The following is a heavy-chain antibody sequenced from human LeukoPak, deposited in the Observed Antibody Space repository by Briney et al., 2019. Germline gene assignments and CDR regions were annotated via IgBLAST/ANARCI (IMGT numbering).Heavy chain of an antibody. CDR1: GFSFSSSW. CDR3: AKGFYNDAIFDY. CDR2: MNGDGSVN. Sequence: GESLRLSCAGSGFSFSSSWMYWVRQAPGKGLEWVANMNGDGSVNHYVDSVRGRFTISRDNAKNSLYLQMNSLRAEDTAVFYCAKGFYNDAIFDYWGQGTLVTVSS. J-gene: IGHJ4*02. D-gene: IGHD1-1*01. V-gene: IGHV3-7*01.